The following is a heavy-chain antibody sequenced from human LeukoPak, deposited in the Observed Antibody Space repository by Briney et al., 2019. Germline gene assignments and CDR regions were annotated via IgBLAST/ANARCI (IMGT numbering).Heavy chain of an antibody. D-gene: IGHD5-18*01. CDR1: GFTFSGSA. CDR3: TRLNVDTAMAVFDY. CDR2: IRSKANSYAT. Sequence: GGSLRLSCAASGFTFSGSAMHWVRQASGKGLEWVGRIRSKANSYATAYAASVKGRFTISRDDSKNTAYLQMNSLKTEDTAVYYCTRLNVDTAMAVFDYWGQGTLVTVSS. J-gene: IGHJ4*02. V-gene: IGHV3-73*01.